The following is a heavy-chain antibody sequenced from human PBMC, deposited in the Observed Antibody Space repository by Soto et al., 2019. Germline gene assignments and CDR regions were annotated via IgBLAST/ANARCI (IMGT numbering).Heavy chain of an antibody. CDR1: GFTFSSYV. J-gene: IGHJ4*02. V-gene: IGHV3-30*18. D-gene: IGHD1-26*01. CDR2: ISYDGSNK. CDR3: AKDHSGSHDY. Sequence: GGSLRLSCAASGFTFSSYVMHWVRQAPGKGLEWVAVISYDGSNKYYADSVKGRFTISRDNAKNTLYLQMNSLRAEDTAVYYCAKDHSGSHDYWGQGTLVTVSS.